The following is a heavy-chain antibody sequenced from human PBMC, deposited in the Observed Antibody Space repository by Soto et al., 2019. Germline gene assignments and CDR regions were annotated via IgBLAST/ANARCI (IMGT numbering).Heavy chain of an antibody. CDR1: GDTFSSYA. Sequence: GASVKVSCKASGDTFSSYAISWVRQAPGQGFEWMGGIIPIFGTANYAQKFQGRVTITADESKNQFSLKLSSVTAADTAVYYCARVTTVTTWGYYYYMDVWGKGTTVTVSS. D-gene: IGHD4-17*01. CDR2: IIPIFGTA. J-gene: IGHJ6*03. CDR3: ARVTTVTTWGYYYYMDV. V-gene: IGHV1-69*13.